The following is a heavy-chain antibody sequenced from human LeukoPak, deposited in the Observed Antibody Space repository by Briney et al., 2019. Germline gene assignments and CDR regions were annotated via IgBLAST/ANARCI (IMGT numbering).Heavy chain of an antibody. CDR1: GFTFSSYA. Sequence: GGSLRLSCAASGFTFSSYAMSWVRQAPGSGLEWVSGISGSGDSTNYADSVKGRFTSSRDNSKNTLFLQMNMLRAEDTAVYYCAKIPVSYSSGWSNFDYWGQGTLVTVSS. J-gene: IGHJ4*02. D-gene: IGHD6-19*01. CDR3: AKIPVSYSSGWSNFDY. CDR2: ISGSGDST. V-gene: IGHV3-23*01.